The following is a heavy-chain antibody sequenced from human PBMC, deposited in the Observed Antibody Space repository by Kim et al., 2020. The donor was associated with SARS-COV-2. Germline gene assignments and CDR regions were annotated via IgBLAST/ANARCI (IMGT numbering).Heavy chain of an antibody. J-gene: IGHJ4*02. Sequence: GGSLRLSCTTSGFTFTGYAMSWVRQAPGKGLEFFSCIYGSYASTYYVDSVTGRFTISRYNSTNTLYLQIISLRADDSAVFYCIKGCWGWLWDHWCQGTRV. CDR1: GFTFTGYA. CDR3: IKGCWGWLWDH. CDR2: IYGSYAST. D-gene: IGHD2-21*01. V-gene: IGHV3-23*01.